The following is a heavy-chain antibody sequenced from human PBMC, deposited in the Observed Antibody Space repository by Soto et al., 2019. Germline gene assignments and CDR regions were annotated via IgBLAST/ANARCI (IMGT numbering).Heavy chain of an antibody. D-gene: IGHD4-17*01. J-gene: IGHJ6*04. CDR1: GGSVSGGSYY. CDR2: IYFSGRT. V-gene: IGHV4-61*01. CDR3: STDVDFGEEDV. Sequence: QVQLQESGPGLVKPSETLSLTCTVSGGSVSGGSYYWNWIRQPPGKGLEWIGYIYFSGRTNYHPSRKSRVTISIDTAKNLASIQLTSAAAADTAVYYCSTDVDFGEEDVWGEGATVTVSS.